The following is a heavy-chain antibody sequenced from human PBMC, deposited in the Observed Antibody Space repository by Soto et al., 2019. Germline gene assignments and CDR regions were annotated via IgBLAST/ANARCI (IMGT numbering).Heavy chain of an antibody. Sequence: ASVKVSCKASGYTFTDYYLHWVRQAPGQGLEWMGWINPRSGNTDFAQKFQGRVTMTKDTSISTAYMELSSLRSDDTAVYYCARASYSGSGSLYFYYYNMDVWGRGTTVTVSS. CDR1: GYTFTDYY. J-gene: IGHJ6*02. D-gene: IGHD3-10*01. V-gene: IGHV1-2*02. CDR2: INPRSGNT. CDR3: ARASYSGSGSLYFYYYNMDV.